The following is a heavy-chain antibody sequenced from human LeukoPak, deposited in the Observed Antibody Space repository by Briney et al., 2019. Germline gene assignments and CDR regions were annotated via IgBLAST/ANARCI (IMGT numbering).Heavy chain of an antibody. Sequence: TGGSLRLSCVASGFTFHDYAMSWVRQVPGKGLEWVSRINRDGSVTTYADSVKGRFTISRDNAKNTPSLQMNSLRAEDTAVYYCARGGGYSYGSFDYWGQGTLVTVSS. CDR2: INRDGSVT. D-gene: IGHD5-18*01. CDR3: ARGGGYSYGSFDY. V-gene: IGHV3-74*01. J-gene: IGHJ4*02. CDR1: GFTFHDYA.